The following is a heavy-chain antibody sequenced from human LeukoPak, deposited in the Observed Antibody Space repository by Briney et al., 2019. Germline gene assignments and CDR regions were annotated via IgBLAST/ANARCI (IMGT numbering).Heavy chain of an antibody. Sequence: GASVKVSCKASGYTFTSYYMEWVRQAPGQGLEWMGIINPSGGSTSYAQKFQGRVTMTRDTSTSTFYMEMSSLRSEDTAVYYCARDRSLAAAVYYFDYWGQGTLVTVSS. CDR2: INPSGGST. CDR1: GYTFTSYY. CDR3: ARDRSLAAAVYYFDY. V-gene: IGHV1-46*01. J-gene: IGHJ4*02. D-gene: IGHD6-13*01.